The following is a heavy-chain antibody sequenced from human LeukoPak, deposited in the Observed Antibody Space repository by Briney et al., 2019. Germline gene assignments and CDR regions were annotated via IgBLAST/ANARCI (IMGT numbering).Heavy chain of an antibody. CDR3: ARVRGLGYCSSTSCYGTGLDYYMDV. D-gene: IGHD2-2*01. CDR1: GGTFSSYA. J-gene: IGHJ6*03. Sequence: GASVKVSCKASGGTFSSYAISWVRQAPGQGLEWMGGIIPIFGTANYAQKFQGRVTITTDESTSTAYMELSSLRSEDTAVYYCARVRGLGYCSSTSCYGTGLDYYMDVWGKGTTVTVSS. V-gene: IGHV1-69*05. CDR2: IIPIFGTA.